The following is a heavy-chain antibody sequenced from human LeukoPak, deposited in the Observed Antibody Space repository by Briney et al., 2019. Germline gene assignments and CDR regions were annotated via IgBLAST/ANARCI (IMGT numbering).Heavy chain of an antibody. J-gene: IGHJ4*02. CDR3: AKEKEFYFDN. D-gene: IGHD3-10*01. Sequence: GGSLRLSCAASGFTFSSYAMSWVRQAPGKGLEWVSGISKSGGSSYYADSVEGRFTISRDNSKNTLYLQMNSLRAEDTAVYYCAKEKEFYFDNWGQRALVTVSS. CDR2: ISKSGGSS. V-gene: IGHV3-23*01. CDR1: GFTFSSYA.